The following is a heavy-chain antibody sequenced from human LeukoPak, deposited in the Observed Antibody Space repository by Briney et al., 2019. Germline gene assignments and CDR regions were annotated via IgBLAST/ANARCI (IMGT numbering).Heavy chain of an antibody. CDR2: INNDDTK. CDR1: GFTFSNYR. J-gene: IGHJ4*02. V-gene: IGHV3-74*01. Sequence: PGGSLRLSCAASGFTFSNYRLHWVRQAPGKGLVWVSCINNDDTKVYADSARGRFTISRDNAKNTMFLQMNGLRAEDTAVYYCARDTDGLGYWGQGTLVTVSS. D-gene: IGHD6-6*01. CDR3: ARDTDGLGY.